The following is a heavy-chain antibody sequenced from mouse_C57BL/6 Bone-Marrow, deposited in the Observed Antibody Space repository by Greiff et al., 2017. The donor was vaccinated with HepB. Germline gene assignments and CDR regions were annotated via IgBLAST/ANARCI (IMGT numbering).Heavy chain of an antibody. CDR3: ASGITTDFDY. J-gene: IGHJ2*01. CDR1: GYTFTSYW. D-gene: IGHD2-4*01. CDR2: IDPSDSYT. Sequence: HVQLQQPGAELVKPGASVKLSCKASGYTFTSYWMQWVKQRPGQGLEWIGEIDPSDSYTNYNQKFKGKATLTVDTSSSTAYMQLSSLTSEDSAVYYCASGITTDFDYWGQGTTLTVSS. V-gene: IGHV1-50*01.